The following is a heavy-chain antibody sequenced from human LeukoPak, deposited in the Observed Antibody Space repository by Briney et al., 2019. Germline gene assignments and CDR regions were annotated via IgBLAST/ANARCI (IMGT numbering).Heavy chain of an antibody. Sequence: GGSLRLSCAASGFTFNNYAMTWVRQAPEKGLEWISSIIGSGISTYYGDSVKGRFTISRDNSKNTLYLQMNSLRAEDTAVYYCAKGSRGNYDSWGQGTLVTVSS. CDR1: GFTFNNYA. V-gene: IGHV3-23*01. J-gene: IGHJ5*01. CDR3: AKGSRGNYDS. D-gene: IGHD1-26*01. CDR2: IIGSGIST.